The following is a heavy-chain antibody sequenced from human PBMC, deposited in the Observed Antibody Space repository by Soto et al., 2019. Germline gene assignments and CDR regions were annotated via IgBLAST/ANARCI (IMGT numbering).Heavy chain of an antibody. J-gene: IGHJ3*02. CDR3: ARVAGRLGDAFDI. V-gene: IGHV4-61*01. Sequence: SETLSLTCTVSGGSVSSGSYYWSWIRQPPGKGLEWIGYIYYSGSTNYNPSLKSRVTISVDTSKNQFSLKLSSVAAADTAVYYCARVAGRLGDAFDIWGQGTMVTVSS. CDR1: GGSVSSGSYY. D-gene: IGHD3-10*01. CDR2: IYYSGST.